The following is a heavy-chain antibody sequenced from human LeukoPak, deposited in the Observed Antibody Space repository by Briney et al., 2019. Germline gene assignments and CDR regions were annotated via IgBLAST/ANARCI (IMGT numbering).Heavy chain of an antibody. V-gene: IGHV3-48*03. CDR3: ARSPGALSY. J-gene: IGHJ4*02. CDR2: ISNCGRDI. CDR1: GFTFSSYE. Sequence: GGSLRLSCAASGFTFSSYEMNWVGQAAGKGLEWVSYISNCGRDIYYADYVKGRFTISRDNAKNSLYLQMNSLRVEDTAVYYCARSPGALSYWGQGTLVTVSS. D-gene: IGHD3-3*02.